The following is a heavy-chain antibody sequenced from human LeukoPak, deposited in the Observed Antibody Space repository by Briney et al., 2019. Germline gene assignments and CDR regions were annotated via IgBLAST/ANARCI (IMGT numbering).Heavy chain of an antibody. D-gene: IGHD6-19*01. V-gene: IGHV3-30*18. CDR1: GFTFSSYG. CDR3: AKDPSRYSSGWFSY. J-gene: IGHJ4*02. CDR2: ISYDGSNK. Sequence: GGSLRLSCAASGFTFSSYGMHWVRQAPGKGLEWVAVISYDGSNKYYADSVKGRFTISRDNSKNTLYPQMNSLRAEDTAVYYCAKDPSRYSSGWFSYWGQGTLVTVSS.